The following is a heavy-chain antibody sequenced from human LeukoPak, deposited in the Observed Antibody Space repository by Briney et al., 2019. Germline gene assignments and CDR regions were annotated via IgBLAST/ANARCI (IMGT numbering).Heavy chain of an antibody. V-gene: IGHV1-46*03. Sequence: ASVKVSCKASGSTFTSYYMHWVRQAPGQGLEWMGIINPSGGSTSYAQKFQGRVTMTRDTSTSTVYMELSSLRSEDTAVYYCARGTYDSSGYYVWFDPWGQGTLVTVSS. CDR1: GSTFTSYY. CDR3: ARGTYDSSGYYVWFDP. D-gene: IGHD3-22*01. J-gene: IGHJ5*02. CDR2: INPSGGST.